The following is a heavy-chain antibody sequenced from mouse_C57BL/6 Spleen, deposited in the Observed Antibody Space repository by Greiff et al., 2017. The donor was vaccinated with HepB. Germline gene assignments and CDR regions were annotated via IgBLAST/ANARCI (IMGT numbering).Heavy chain of an antibody. CDR1: GYTFTSYW. J-gene: IGHJ1*03. V-gene: IGHV1-55*01. CDR3: ASRYFDV. CDR2: IYPGSGST. Sequence: QVHVKQPGAELVKPGASVKMSCKASGYTFTSYWITWVKQRPGQGLEWIGDIYPGSGSTNYNEKFKSNATLTVDTSSSTAYMQLSSLTSEYSAVYYCASRYFDVWGTGTTVTVSS.